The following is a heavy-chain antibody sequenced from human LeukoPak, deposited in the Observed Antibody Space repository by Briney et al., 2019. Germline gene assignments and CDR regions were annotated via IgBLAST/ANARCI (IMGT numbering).Heavy chain of an antibody. CDR1: GDSISSTTYY. V-gene: IGHV4-39*01. CDR2: IYYSGST. CDR3: VRGSTLRHYQY. J-gene: IGHJ4*02. D-gene: IGHD3-16*01. Sequence: SSETLSLTCTVSGDSISSTTYYWGWIRRPPGKGLEWIGSIYYSGSTYYNPSLKSRVTVSVDTSKNQFSLNLSSVTAADTAVYYCVRGSTLRHYQYWGQGTLVTVSS.